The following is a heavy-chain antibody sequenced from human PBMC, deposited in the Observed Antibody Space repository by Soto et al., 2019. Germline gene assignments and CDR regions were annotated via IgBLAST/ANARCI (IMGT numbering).Heavy chain of an antibody. Sequence: HPGGSLRLSCAASGFTFSSYAMSWAGQAPGKGLERVSAISGSGGSTYYADSVKGRFTISRDNSKNTLYLQMNSLRAEDTAVYYCAISRIRMIVVLVYAGQEDGVEIWGQVTRVAVSS. V-gene: IGHV3-23*01. CDR3: AISRIRMIVVLVYAGQEDGVEI. CDR1: GFTFSSYA. CDR2: ISGSGGST. D-gene: IGHD3-22*01. J-gene: IGHJ3*02.